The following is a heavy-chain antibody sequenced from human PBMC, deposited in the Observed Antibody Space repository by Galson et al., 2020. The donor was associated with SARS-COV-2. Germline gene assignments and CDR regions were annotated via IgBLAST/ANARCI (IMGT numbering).Heavy chain of an antibody. J-gene: IGHJ4*02. CDR1: GFSLTTGGVC. V-gene: IGHV2-70*11. CDR3: ARIDSSGCRGNY. D-gene: IGHD6-19*01. CDR2: TDWDDDK. Sequence: SGPTLVTPTLPLTLTSTLSGFSLTTGGVCVNWIRQPPGKALESLARTDWDDDKYYSTSLKTTLTISKDTSKKQVVLTMTDMGPVYTATYYCARIDSSGCRGNYWGQGTPVTVSS.